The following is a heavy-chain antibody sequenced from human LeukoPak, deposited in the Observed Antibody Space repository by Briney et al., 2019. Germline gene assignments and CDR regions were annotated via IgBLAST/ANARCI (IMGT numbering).Heavy chain of an antibody. CDR2: ISGSGGST. D-gene: IGHD4-17*01. CDR3: AKGFDYGDYAATNFDY. J-gene: IGHJ4*02. V-gene: IGHV3-23*01. CDR1: GFTFSSYA. Sequence: GGSLRLSCAASGFTFSSYAMSWVRQAPRKGLEWVSAISGSGGSTYYADSVKGRFTISRDNSKNTLYLQMNSLRAEDTAVYYCAKGFDYGDYAATNFDYWGQGTLVTVSS.